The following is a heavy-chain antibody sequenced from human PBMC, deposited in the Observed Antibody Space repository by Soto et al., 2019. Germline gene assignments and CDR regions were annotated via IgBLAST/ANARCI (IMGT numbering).Heavy chain of an antibody. CDR1: GGSISTYY. CDR3: ARDPYYDILTGYYG. D-gene: IGHD3-9*01. J-gene: IGHJ4*02. Sequence: PSETLSLTCTVSGGSISTYYWSWIRQPPGKGLEWIGYIYYSGSTYYNPSLKSRVTISVDTSKNQFSLKLSSVTAADTAVYYCARDPYYDILTGYYGWGQGTLVTVSS. V-gene: IGHV4-30-4*01. CDR2: IYYSGST.